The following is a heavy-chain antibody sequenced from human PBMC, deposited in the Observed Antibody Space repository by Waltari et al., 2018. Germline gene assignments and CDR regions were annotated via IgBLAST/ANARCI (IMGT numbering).Heavy chain of an antibody. D-gene: IGHD3-22*01. CDR3: ARDRAYYYDSSGYYSIDP. V-gene: IGHV1-2*06. J-gene: IGHJ5*02. Sequence: QVQLVQSGAEVKKPGASVKVSCKASGYTFTGYYMHWVRQAPGQGLEWMGRINPNSGGTTYAQKFQGRVTMTRDTSISTAYMELSRLRSDDTAVYYCARDRAYYYDSSGYYSIDPWGQGTLVTVSS. CDR1: GYTFTGYY. CDR2: INPNSGGT.